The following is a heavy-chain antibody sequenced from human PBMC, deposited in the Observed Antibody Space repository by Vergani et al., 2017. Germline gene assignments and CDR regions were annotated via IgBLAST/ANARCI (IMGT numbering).Heavy chain of an antibody. CDR1: GFTFSDYY. Sequence: QVQLVESGGGLVKPGGSLRLSCAASGFTFSDYYMSWIRQAPGKGLEWVSYISSSSSYTNYADYVKGRFTISRDNSKNTLYLQMNSLRAEDTAVYYCAKDRLTPLLVGATGPFDYWGQGTLVTVSS. CDR2: ISSSSSYT. J-gene: IGHJ4*02. D-gene: IGHD1-26*01. V-gene: IGHV3-11*05. CDR3: AKDRLTPLLVGATGPFDY.